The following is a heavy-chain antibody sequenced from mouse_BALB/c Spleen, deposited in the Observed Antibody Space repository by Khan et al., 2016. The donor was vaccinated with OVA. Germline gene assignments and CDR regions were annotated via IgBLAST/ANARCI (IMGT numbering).Heavy chain of an antibody. V-gene: IGHV1-9*01. J-gene: IGHJ2*01. D-gene: IGHD1-1*01. Sequence: QVQLQQSGAELMKPGASVMISCKAAAYTFSNYWIEWVKQRPGHGLEWIGEILPGSGSSNYSEKFEGQATFTADKYANTAYMQPNSLPSEDSAVYYCARNDYYGSPFYFDYWGQGTTLTVSS. CDR2: ILPGSGSS. CDR1: AYTFSNYW. CDR3: ARNDYYGSPFYFDY.